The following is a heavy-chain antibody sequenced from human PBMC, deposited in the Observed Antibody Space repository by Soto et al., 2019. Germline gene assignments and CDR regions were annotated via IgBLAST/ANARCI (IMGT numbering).Heavy chain of an antibody. CDR2: IDNSGDGS. D-gene: IGHD3-3*01. V-gene: IGHV3-23*05. CDR1: GFIFRNHV. CDR3: AKIPSRGMIFGAGS. J-gene: IGHJ5*02. Sequence: EVQLLESGGGLVQPGGSLRLSCAASGFIFRNHVLNWVRQAPGKGLEWVSAIDNSGDGSFYADSVKGRFIISRDNSKDTVFLQMNNLRLEDTAFYYCAKIPSRGMIFGAGSWGQGTLVTVSS.